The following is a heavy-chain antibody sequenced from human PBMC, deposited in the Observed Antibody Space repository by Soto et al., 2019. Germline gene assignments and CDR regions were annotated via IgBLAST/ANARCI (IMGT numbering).Heavy chain of an antibody. V-gene: IGHV3-23*01. J-gene: IGHJ6*02. CDR1: GFTFNGSG. CDR2: ISGSGDTT. D-gene: IGHD3-3*01. CDR3: AKVGYDFWSGHRYYYGMDV. Sequence: AGSLKLSCAASGFTFNGSGMSWVRQAPGKGLEWVSSISGSGDTTYYADSVKGRFTLSRDNSKNTLYLQMNRLRAEDTAVYYCAKVGYDFWSGHRYYYGMDVWGQGTTVTVSS.